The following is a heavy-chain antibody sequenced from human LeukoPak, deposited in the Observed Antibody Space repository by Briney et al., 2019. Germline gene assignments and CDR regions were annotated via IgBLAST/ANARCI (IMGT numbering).Heavy chain of an antibody. CDR2: ITRNGGST. CDR3: AKTRGSYYIDYFDS. J-gene: IGHJ4*02. CDR1: GFTLHDYN. D-gene: IGHD1-26*01. V-gene: IGHV3-43*01. Sequence: GGSLRLSCAASGFTLHDYNMHWVRQAPGKGLEWVSLITRNGGSTYYADSVKGRFTISRDSSKNSLYLQMNSLRPEDTALYYCAKTRGSYYIDYFDSWGQGTLVTVSS.